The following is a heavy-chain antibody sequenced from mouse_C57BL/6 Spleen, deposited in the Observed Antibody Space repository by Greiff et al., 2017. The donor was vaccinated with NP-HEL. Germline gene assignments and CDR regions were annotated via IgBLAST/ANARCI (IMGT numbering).Heavy chain of an antibody. D-gene: IGHD1-1*01. J-gene: IGHJ2*01. Sequence: VQMQQNGAELVRPGSSVKLSCKASGYTFTSYWMDWVKQRPGQGLEWIGNIYPSDSETHYNQKFKDKATLTVDKSSSTAYMQLSSLTSEDSAVYYCARGSSYYFDYWGQGTTLTVSS. V-gene: IGHV1-61*01. CDR1: GYTFTSYW. CDR3: ARGSSYYFDY. CDR2: IYPSDSET.